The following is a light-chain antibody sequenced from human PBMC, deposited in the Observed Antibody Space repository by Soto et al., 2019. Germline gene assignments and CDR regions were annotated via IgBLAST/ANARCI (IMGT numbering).Light chain of an antibody. V-gene: IGKV3-15*01. J-gene: IGKJ1*01. Sequence: EIVMTQSPATLSVSPGERATLSCRASQSVSSNLAWFQQKRGQAPRLLIYGASTRATGIPARFSGSGSGTEFTRTISSLQSEDFAVYYCQQYNNWPWTFCQGTKVEIK. CDR1: QSVSSN. CDR3: QQYNNWPWT. CDR2: GAS.